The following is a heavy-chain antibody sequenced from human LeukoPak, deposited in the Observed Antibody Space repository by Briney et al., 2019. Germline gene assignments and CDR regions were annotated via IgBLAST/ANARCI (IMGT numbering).Heavy chain of an antibody. V-gene: IGHV3-30*03. J-gene: IGHJ6*02. CDR2: ISYDGSNK. Sequence: GGSLRLSCAASGFTFSSYGMHWVRQAPGKGLEWVAVISYDGSNKYYADSVKGRFTISRDNAKNSLYLQMNSLRAEDTAVYYCARVLDSSGYYYYYGMDVWGQGTTVTVSS. CDR3: ARVLDSSGYYYYYGMDV. CDR1: GFTFSSYG. D-gene: IGHD3-22*01.